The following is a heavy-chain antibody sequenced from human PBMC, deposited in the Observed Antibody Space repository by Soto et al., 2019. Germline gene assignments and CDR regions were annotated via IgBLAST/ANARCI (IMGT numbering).Heavy chain of an antibody. V-gene: IGHV3-64D*06. CDR1: GFTFSSYA. J-gene: IGHJ5*02. CDR3: VKATYCSGGSCYSPDWFDP. Sequence: GSLRLSCSASGFTFSSYAMHWVRQAPGKGLEYVSAISSNGGSTYYADSVKGRFTISRDNSKNTLYLQMSSLRAEDTAVYYCVKATYCSGGSCYSPDWFDPWGQGTLVTVSS. CDR2: ISSNGGST. D-gene: IGHD2-15*01.